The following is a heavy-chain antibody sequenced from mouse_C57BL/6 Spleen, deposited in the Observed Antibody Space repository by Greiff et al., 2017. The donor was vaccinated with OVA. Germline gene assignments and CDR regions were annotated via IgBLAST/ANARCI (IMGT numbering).Heavy chain of an antibody. CDR2: INPNNGGT. J-gene: IGHJ4*01. CDR3: ARFDYDVEIYAMDY. D-gene: IGHD2-4*01. Sequence: EVQLQQSGPELVKPGASVKISCKASGYTFTDYYMNWVKQSHGKSLEWIGDINPNNGGTSYNQKFKGKATLTVDKSSSTAYMELRSLTSEDSAVYYCARFDYDVEIYAMDYWGQGTSVTVSS. CDR1: GYTFTDYY. V-gene: IGHV1-26*01.